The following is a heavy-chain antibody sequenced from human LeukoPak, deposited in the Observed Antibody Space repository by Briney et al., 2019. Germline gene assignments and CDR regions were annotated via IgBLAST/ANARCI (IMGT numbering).Heavy chain of an antibody. V-gene: IGHV4-34*01. J-gene: IGHJ3*02. CDR3: GRTYYYGSGSYHAFDI. D-gene: IGHD3-10*01. Sequence: SGTLSLTCAVYGESFRGYYWSWIRQPPGKGLGWSGEINHSGSTNYNPSLKSRVTISVDTSKNQFSLKLSSVTAADTAVYYCGRTYYYGSGSYHAFDIWGQGTMVTVSS. CDR1: GESFRGYY. CDR2: INHSGST.